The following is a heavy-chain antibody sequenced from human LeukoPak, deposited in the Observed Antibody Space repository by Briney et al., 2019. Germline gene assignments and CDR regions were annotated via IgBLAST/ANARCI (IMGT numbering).Heavy chain of an antibody. J-gene: IGHJ4*02. Sequence: SETLSLTCTVSGYSTSSGYYWGWIRQPPGKGLEWIGSIYHSGSTYYNPSLKSRVTISVDTSKNQFSLKLSSVTAADTAVYYCARLQTPLIDYWGQGTLVTVSS. CDR2: IYHSGST. CDR3: ARLQTPLIDY. D-gene: IGHD4-23*01. CDR1: GYSTSSGYY. V-gene: IGHV4-38-2*02.